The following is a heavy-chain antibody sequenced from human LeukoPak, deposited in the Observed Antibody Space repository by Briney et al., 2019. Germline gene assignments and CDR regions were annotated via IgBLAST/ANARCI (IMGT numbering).Heavy chain of an antibody. V-gene: IGHV3-23*03. J-gene: IGHJ4*02. CDR3: AKQEGALIQNWCFDH. D-gene: IGHD1-26*01. CDR2: IEKDASRA. Sequence: GRSLRLSCGAFALTFSDFPMSWVALAPGKGLGWFSSIEKDASRAYYADSVRGRFTVSRDNSKNTLYLQMSSLRVEDTALYYCAKQEGALIQNWCFDHWGLGTLVTVSS. CDR1: ALTFSDFP.